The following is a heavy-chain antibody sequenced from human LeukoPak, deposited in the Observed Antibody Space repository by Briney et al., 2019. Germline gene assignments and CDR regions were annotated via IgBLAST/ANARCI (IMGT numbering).Heavy chain of an antibody. CDR3: ARGTYASGNSY. V-gene: IGHV3-48*01. Sequence: GGSLRLSCAASGFSFSDFNMNWVRQTPGKGLEWISYISSTSTNIYYADSVKGRFTISRDNAKNSLYLQMSSLRAEDTAIYYCARGTYASGNSYWGQGTLVTVSS. CDR2: ISSTSTNI. D-gene: IGHD3-10*01. J-gene: IGHJ4*02. CDR1: GFSFSDFN.